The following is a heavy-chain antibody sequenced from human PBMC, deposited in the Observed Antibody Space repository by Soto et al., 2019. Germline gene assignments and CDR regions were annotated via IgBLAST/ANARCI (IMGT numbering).Heavy chain of an antibody. CDR3: ARHRSHIIAYSCLYY. D-gene: IGHD3-16*01. Sequence: QVQLVQSGAEVKKPGASVKVSCKASGYTFTSTWMHWVRQAPGQGLEWMGIINHNGGAATYAEKFQGRVTMTSDTSTSTHYMQLTSLSSAATAMYYCARHRSHIIAYSCLYYWCQGTQVTVSS. J-gene: IGHJ4*02. CDR1: GYTFTSTW. CDR2: INHNGGAA. V-gene: IGHV1-46*01.